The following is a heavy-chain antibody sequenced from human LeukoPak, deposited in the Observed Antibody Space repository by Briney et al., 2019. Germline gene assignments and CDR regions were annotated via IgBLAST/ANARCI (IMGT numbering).Heavy chain of an antibody. V-gene: IGHV1-2*02. Sequence: QXXXQAPGXGLXXMGWINPDSGGTNYAQKFQGRVTLTTDTSISTAYMELSRLRSDDTAVYYCARDPSGDSSDYPFDYWGHGTLVTVSS. J-gene: IGHJ4*01. D-gene: IGHD3-22*01. CDR2: INPDSGGT. CDR3: ARDPSGDSSDYPFDY.